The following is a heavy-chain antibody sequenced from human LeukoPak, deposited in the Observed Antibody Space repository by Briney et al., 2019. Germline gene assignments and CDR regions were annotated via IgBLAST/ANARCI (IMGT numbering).Heavy chain of an antibody. CDR2: IYSGGST. Sequence: GGSLRLSCAAAGFTVSSNYISWVRQAPGKGLEWVSVIYSGGSTYYADSVKGRFTISRDTSKNTVYLQVNSLRVEDTAMYYCARGGVRGVILDVWGKGTTVTISS. J-gene: IGHJ6*04. CDR3: ARGGVRGVILDV. D-gene: IGHD3-10*01. CDR1: GFTVSSNY. V-gene: IGHV3-53*01.